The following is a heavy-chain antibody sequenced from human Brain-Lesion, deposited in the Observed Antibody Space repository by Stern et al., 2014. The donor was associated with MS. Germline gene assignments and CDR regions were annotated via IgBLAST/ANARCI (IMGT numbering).Heavy chain of an antibody. D-gene: IGHD6-6*01. CDR3: ARRGDSSSSGFDY. CDR1: GYRFTSNW. Sequence: EVQLLESGAEVTKPGESLKISCKGYGYRFTSNWIGWVRQMPGKGLEWMGIIWPGDSDTRYSPSFQGQVTISAAKSISTAYLQWSSLQASDTAMYYCARRGDSSSSGFDYWGQGTLVIVSS. J-gene: IGHJ4*02. CDR2: IWPGDSDT. V-gene: IGHV5-51*01.